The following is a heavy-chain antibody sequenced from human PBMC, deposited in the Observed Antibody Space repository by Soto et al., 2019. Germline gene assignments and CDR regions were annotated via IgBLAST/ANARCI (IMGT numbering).Heavy chain of an antibody. J-gene: IGHJ6*02. V-gene: IGHV4-34*01. D-gene: IGHD3-10*01. CDR2: INHSGST. CDR1: GGSFSGYY. CDR3: ARGWRVTMVRGVSYYYYGMDV. Sequence: PSETLSLTCAVSGGSFSGYYWSWIRQPPGKGLEWIGEINHSGSTNYNPSLKSRVTISVDTSKNQFSLKLSSVTAADTAVYYCARGWRVTMVRGVSYYYYGMDVWGQGTTVTVSS.